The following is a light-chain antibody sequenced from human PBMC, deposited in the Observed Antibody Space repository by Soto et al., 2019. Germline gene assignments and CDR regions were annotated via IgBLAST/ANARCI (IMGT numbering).Light chain of an antibody. CDR3: QQRSKMPLT. CDR1: QSVRNY. J-gene: IGKJ1*01. Sequence: EIVLTQSPGTLSLSPGETATLSCRASQSVRNYLAWYQQKPGQAPRLLIYDASNRATGIPARFSGTGSETDFTLTISSLEPEDFAIYYCQQRSKMPLTFGHGTKV. CDR2: DAS. V-gene: IGKV3-11*01.